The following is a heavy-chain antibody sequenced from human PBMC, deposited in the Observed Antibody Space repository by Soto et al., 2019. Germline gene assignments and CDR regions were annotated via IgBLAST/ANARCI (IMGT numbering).Heavy chain of an antibody. D-gene: IGHD2-15*01. CDR2: PRNRANSYNT. CDR3: ASSLGYSCSGGCIKYNFDY. CDR1: GFTFSGHY. Sequence: EVQLVESGGGLVQPGGSLRLSCAASGFTFSGHYMDWVRQAPGKGLEWVGRPRNRANSYNTEYAASVKGRFTISRDDSKNSLYLQMNSLKNEDTAVYYCASSLGYSCSGGCIKYNFDYWGQGTLVTVSS. J-gene: IGHJ4*02. V-gene: IGHV3-72*01.